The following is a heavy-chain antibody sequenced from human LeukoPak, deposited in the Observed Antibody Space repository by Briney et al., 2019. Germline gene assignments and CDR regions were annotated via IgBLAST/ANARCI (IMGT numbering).Heavy chain of an antibody. Sequence: GGYLRRSCAASGFTFSSYAMRWVRQAPGKGLEWGSATSGSGGSTYYGDSVKGRFTISRDNSKNTLYLQMNSLRAEDTAVYYCAKGELRYDGSGSYVGDYWGQGTLVTVSS. V-gene: IGHV3-23*01. CDR1: GFTFSSYA. CDR2: TSGSGGST. J-gene: IGHJ4*02. CDR3: AKGELRYDGSGSYVGDY. D-gene: IGHD3-10*01.